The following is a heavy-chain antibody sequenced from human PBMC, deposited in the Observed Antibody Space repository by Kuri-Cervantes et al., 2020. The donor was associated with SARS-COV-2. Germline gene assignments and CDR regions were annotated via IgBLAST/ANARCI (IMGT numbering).Heavy chain of an antibody. J-gene: IGHJ6*03. CDR2: IYTSGST. CDR3: ARGRGGYYMGGYYFYSMDV. D-gene: IGHD3-3*01. CDR1: GGSISSYY. Sequence: SETLSLTCTVSGGSISSYYWSWIRQPAGKGLEWIGRIYTSGSTNYNPSLKSRLTISVDTSENQFSLKLSSVTAADTAVYYCARGRGGYYMGGYYFYSMDVWGKGTTVTVSS. V-gene: IGHV4-4*07.